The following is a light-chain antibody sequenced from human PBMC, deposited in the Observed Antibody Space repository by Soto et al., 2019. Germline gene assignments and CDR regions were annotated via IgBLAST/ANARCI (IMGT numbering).Light chain of an antibody. CDR2: EAS. V-gene: IGKV1-5*03. CDR1: QSISDS. Sequence: DIQMTQSPSTLSASVGDRVTITCRASQSISDSLAWYQQKPGKAPKLLIYEASTLKSGVPSRFSGSRSGTEYSLTSSSLQPDDFAIYYCQQYNGYWTFGQGTKVEIK. CDR3: QQYNGYWT. J-gene: IGKJ1*01.